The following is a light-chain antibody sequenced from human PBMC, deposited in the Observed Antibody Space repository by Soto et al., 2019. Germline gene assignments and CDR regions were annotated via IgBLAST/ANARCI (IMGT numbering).Light chain of an antibody. CDR3: SSYSSNNILSYV. CDR2: EGS. Sequence: QSALTQPASVSGSPGQSITISCTGTNNDVGGYKLVSWYQQHPGKVPKVVIYEGSKRPSGVSDRFSGSRSANTASLTISGLQAQDEADYYCSSYSSNNILSYVFGTGTKLTVL. CDR1: NNDVGGYKL. J-gene: IGLJ1*01. V-gene: IGLV2-14*02.